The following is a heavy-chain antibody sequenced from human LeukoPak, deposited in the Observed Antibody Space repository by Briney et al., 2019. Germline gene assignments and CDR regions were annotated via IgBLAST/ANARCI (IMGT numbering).Heavy chain of an antibody. D-gene: IGHD1-7*01. CDR2: ISYDGSNK. CDR1: GFTFSSYA. V-gene: IGHV3-30*01. CDR3: ASEAAELGQIDY. J-gene: IGHJ4*02. Sequence: GRSLRLSCAAPGFTFSSYAMHWVRQAPGKGLEWVAVISYDGSNKYYADSVKGRFTISRDNSKNTLYLQMNSLRAEDTAVYYCASEAAELGQIDYWGQGTLVTVSS.